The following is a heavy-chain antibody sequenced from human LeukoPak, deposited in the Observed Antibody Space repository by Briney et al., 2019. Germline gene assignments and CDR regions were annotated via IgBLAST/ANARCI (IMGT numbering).Heavy chain of an antibody. CDR3: AREAAAGPAGNWFDP. J-gene: IGHJ5*02. CDR2: IYYSGGT. Sequence: PSETLSLTCTVSGGSISSYYWSWIRQPPGKGLEWIGYIYYSGGTNYNPSLKSRVTISVDTSKNQFSLKLSSVTAADTAVYYCAREAAAGPAGNWFDPWGQGTLVTVSS. CDR1: GGSISSYY. V-gene: IGHV4-59*01. D-gene: IGHD6-13*01.